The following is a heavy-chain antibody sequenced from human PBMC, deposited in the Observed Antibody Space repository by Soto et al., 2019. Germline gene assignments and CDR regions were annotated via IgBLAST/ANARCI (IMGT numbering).Heavy chain of an antibody. CDR2: ILVGGST. D-gene: IGHD2-8*02. J-gene: IGHJ3*02. CDR1: GFTCSSYD. V-gene: IGHV3-23*01. Sequence: LRLSCAASGFTCSSYDMSWVRQAPGKGLEWVSTILVGGSTHYPDSVKGRFTISRDNSKNTAFLQMNSLTAGDTAVYYCAKATATGGGAFDICGQGTVVTVS. CDR3: AKATATGGGAFDI.